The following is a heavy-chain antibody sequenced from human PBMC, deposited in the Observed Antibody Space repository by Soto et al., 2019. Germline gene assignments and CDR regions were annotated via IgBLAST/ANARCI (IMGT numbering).Heavy chain of an antibody. CDR1: GFNLNNYV. D-gene: IGHD2-2*01. CDR3: ARPITYTYADGGFDY. V-gene: IGHV3-30*09. CDR2: ISHDGNYK. Sequence: PGGSLRLSCATSGFNLNNYVMHWVRQSPGKALEWVALISHDGNYKTYSESVRGRFAISRDTSKNELYLQMDSLRPEDTALYFCARPITYTYADGGFDYWGQGS. J-gene: IGHJ4*01.